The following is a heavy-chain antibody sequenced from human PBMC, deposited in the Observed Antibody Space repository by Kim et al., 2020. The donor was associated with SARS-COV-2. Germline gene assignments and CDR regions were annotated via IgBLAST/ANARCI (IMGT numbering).Heavy chain of an antibody. CDR2: ISSSSSTI. D-gene: IGHD2-21*01. CDR3: ARLRIGL. V-gene: IGHV3-48*02. CDR1: GFTFSSSS. Sequence: VGSLRLSCAASGFTFSSSSMNWVRQAPGKGLEWVSYISSSSSTISSADSVKCRFTISRDNAKHSLSLQMKILRDEATAVYDCARLRIGLWGQGTLVTVSS. J-gene: IGHJ4*02.